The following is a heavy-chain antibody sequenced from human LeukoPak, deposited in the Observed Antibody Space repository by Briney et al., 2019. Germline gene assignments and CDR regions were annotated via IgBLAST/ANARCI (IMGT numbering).Heavy chain of an antibody. CDR3: ARGSTSYYYGMDV. CDR2: IYSGDST. CDR1: GFTVSSNY. J-gene: IGHJ6*02. Sequence: PGGTLRLSCAASGFTVSSNYMSWVRQAPGKGLEWVSVIYSGDSTYYADSVKGRFTISRHNSKNTLYLQMNSLRAEDTAVYYCARGSTSYYYGMDVWGQGTTVTVSS. V-gene: IGHV3-53*04. D-gene: IGHD2-2*01.